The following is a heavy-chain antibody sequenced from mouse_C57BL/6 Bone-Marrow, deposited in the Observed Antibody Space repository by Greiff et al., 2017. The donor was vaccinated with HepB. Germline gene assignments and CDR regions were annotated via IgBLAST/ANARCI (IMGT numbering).Heavy chain of an antibody. J-gene: IGHJ2*01. Sequence: EVQLQQSGPELVKPGASVKISCKASGYSFTGYYMNWVKQSPEKSLEWIGEINPSTGGTTYNQKFKAKATLTVDKSSSTAYMQLKSLTSDDSAVYYCEVYYGSGYWGQGTTLTVSS. V-gene: IGHV1-42*01. D-gene: IGHD1-1*01. CDR3: EVYYGSGY. CDR2: INPSTGGT. CDR1: GYSFTGYY.